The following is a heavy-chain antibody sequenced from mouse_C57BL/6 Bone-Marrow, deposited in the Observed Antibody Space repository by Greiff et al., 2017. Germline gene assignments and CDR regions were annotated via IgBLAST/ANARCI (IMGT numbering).Heavy chain of an antibody. CDR3: ARKDDYFDY. CDR1: GYTFTSYW. CDR2: IHPNSGST. Sequence: QVQLKQSGAELVKPGASVKLSCKASGYTFTSYWMHWVKQRPGQGLEWIGMIHPNSGSTNYNEKFKSKATLTVDKSSSTAYMQLSSLTSEDSAVYYCARKDDYFDYWGQGTTLTVSS. D-gene: IGHD2-3*01. V-gene: IGHV1-64*01. J-gene: IGHJ2*01.